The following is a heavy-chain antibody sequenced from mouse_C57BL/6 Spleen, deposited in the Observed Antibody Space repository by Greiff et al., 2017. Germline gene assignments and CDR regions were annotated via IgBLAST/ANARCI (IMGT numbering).Heavy chain of an antibody. J-gene: IGHJ2*01. CDR1: GYTFTSYW. D-gene: IGHD1-1*01. CDR2: IDPSDSST. Sequence: QVHVKQPGAELVKPGASVKLSCKASGYTFTSYWMQWVKQRPGQGLEWIGEIDPSDSSTNYNQKFKGKATLTVDTSSSTAYMKLSSLTSEDSAVYYCARRCLYGSGYYFDYWGQGTTLTVSS. CDR3: ARRCLYGSGYYFDY. V-gene: IGHV1-50*01.